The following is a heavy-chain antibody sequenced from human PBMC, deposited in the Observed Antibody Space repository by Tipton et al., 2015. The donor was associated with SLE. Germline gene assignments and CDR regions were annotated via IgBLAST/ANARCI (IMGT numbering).Heavy chain of an antibody. Sequence: LRLSCTVSGVSISSDSYYWNWIRQPAGKGLEWIGRVYINGSPFYNPSLTGRVAMSMDTSKNQFSLRLTSVTAADTAVYYCARTLDTLDFWGQGTMVTVSS. CDR1: GVSISSDSYY. CDR2: VYINGSP. CDR3: ARTLDTLDF. V-gene: IGHV4-61*02. J-gene: IGHJ3*01.